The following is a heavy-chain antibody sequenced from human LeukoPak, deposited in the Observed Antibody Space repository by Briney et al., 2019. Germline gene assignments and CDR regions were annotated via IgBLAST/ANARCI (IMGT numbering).Heavy chain of an antibody. D-gene: IGHD6-13*01. CDR3: ARDLLRQQLIRYYFAY. CDR1: GFTFSSYG. Sequence: GGSLRLSCAASGFTFSSYGMHWVRQAPGKGLEWVAFIRYDGSNKYYAYSVKVRFTISRDNSKKTLYLQMNSLRAEDTAVYYCARDLLRQQLIRYYFAYWGQGTLVTVYS. J-gene: IGHJ4*02. CDR2: IRYDGSNK. V-gene: IGHV3-30*02.